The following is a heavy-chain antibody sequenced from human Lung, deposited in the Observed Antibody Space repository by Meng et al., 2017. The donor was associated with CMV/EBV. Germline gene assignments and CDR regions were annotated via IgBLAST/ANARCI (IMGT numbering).Heavy chain of an antibody. CDR3: ARGRGGSGRDC. J-gene: IGHJ4*02. D-gene: IGHD3-10*01. V-gene: IGHV4-30-4*01. CDR2: IYYSGST. Sequence: APLQDSGPGLGKPSQTLPLTCTVSGGSISSGDSYWSWIRQPPGKGLEWIGYIYYSGSTSYNPSLQSRVTMFVDTSKNQFSLMLTSVTATDTAVYYCARGRGGSGRDCWGQGTLVTVSS. CDR1: GGSISSGDSY.